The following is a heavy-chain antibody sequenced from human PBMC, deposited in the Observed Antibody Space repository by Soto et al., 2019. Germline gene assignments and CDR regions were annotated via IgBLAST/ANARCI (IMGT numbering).Heavy chain of an antibody. CDR3: ARETGENWTYEAH. D-gene: IGHD1-7*01. Sequence: QVQQQESAPGLVKSSETLSLTCRVSGAYSSDFSWCWIRQPAGKGLECMVRITFNGKTQKNPSFKRRLTMSIDTSRNHFSLNRQSATAADPALYYCARETGENWTYEAHWGPGTLVTVSS. CDR1: GAYSSDFS. V-gene: IGHV4-4*07. CDR2: ITFNGKT. J-gene: IGHJ1*01.